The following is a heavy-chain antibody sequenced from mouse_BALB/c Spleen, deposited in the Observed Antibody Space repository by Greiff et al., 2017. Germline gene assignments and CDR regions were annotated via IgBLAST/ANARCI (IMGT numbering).Heavy chain of an antibody. J-gene: IGHJ4*01. Sequence: EVMLVESGGGLVKPGGSLKLSCAASGFTFSDYYMYWVRQTPEKRLEWVATISDGGSYTYYPDSVKGRFTISRDNAKNNLYLQMSSLKSEDTAMYYCARGGDYDIDAMDYWGQGTSVTVSS. V-gene: IGHV5-4*02. CDR2: ISDGGSYT. CDR3: ARGGDYDIDAMDY. D-gene: IGHD2-4*01. CDR1: GFTFSDYY.